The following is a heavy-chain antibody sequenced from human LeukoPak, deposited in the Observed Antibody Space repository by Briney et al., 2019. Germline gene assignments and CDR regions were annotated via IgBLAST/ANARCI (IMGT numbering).Heavy chain of an antibody. CDR2: ISGSGGST. V-gene: IGHV3-23*01. CDR1: GGSFSGYY. CDR3: AHLPYYDFWSGYYFDY. D-gene: IGHD3-3*01. J-gene: IGHJ4*02. Sequence: ETLSLTCAVYGGSFSGYYWSWVRQAPGKGLEWVSAISGSGGSTYYADSVKGRFTISRDNSKNTLYLQMNSLRAEDTAVYYCAHLPYYDFWSGYYFDYWGQGTLVTVSS.